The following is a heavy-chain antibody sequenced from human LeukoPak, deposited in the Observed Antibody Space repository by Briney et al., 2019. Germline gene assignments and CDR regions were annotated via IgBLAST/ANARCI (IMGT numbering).Heavy chain of an antibody. D-gene: IGHD3-22*01. J-gene: IGHJ4*02. CDR2: ISTYDGNT. CDR1: GYTFINYG. CDR3: ARDLGRLRDTSGYYS. Sequence: ASVKVSCKASGYTFINYGISWVRQAPGQGLEWMGWISTYDGNTKYAQKVQGRVTMTTDTLTSTVYMELRSLRSDDTALYYCARDLGRLRDTSGYYSWGQGTLVTVSS. V-gene: IGHV1-18*01.